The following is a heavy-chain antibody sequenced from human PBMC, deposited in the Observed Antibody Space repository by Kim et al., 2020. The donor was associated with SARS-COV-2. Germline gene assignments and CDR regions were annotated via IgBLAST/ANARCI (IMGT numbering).Heavy chain of an antibody. J-gene: IGHJ6*01. CDR3: ARDRRALGYYYYYGMDV. CDR2: ISAYNGNT. Sequence: ASVKVSCKASGYTFTSYGISWVRQAPGQGLEWMGWISAYNGNTNYAPKLQGRVTMTTDTSTSTAYMELRSLRSDDTAVYYCARDRRALGYYYYYGMDVWGQGTTVTVSS. D-gene: IGHD1-26*01. CDR1: GYTFTSYG. V-gene: IGHV1-18*01.